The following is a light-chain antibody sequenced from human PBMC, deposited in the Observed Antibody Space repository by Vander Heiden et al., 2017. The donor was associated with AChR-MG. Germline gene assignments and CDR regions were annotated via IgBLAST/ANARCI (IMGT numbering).Light chain of an antibody. V-gene: IGKV2-28*01. Sequence: DIELTQSQLALPVSPGEPASISCRSSQSLMQSNGFNCLDWYLQKPGQSPQLLIYLGSNRASGVPDRFSGSGSGTDFTLKISRVEAEDVGVYSCMQVLQSSKYTFGQGTKLEIK. CDR1: QSLMQSNGFNC. CDR2: LGS. CDR3: MQVLQSSKYT. J-gene: IGKJ2*01.